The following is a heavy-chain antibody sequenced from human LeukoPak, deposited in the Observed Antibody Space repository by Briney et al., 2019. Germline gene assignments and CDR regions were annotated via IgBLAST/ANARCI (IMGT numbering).Heavy chain of an antibody. J-gene: IGHJ2*01. D-gene: IGHD3-10*01. Sequence: GGSLRLSCAASGFTVSSNYMSWVRQAPGKGLEWVSILYSGSSTYYTDSVKGRFTVSRDDSKNTLYLHMNSLGVEDTAVYYCARVGDHYHWYLDVWGRGTLVTVSS. CDR1: GFTVSSNY. CDR3: ARVGDHYHWYLDV. V-gene: IGHV3-53*01. CDR2: LYSGSST.